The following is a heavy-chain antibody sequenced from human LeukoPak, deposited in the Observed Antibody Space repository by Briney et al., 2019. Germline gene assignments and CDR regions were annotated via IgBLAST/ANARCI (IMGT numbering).Heavy chain of an antibody. CDR2: IRSKTFNYAT. CDR1: GFSLSGSD. V-gene: IGHV3-73*01. CDR3: TRGAPRRLAAAGTHYYYYYIDV. Sequence: GGSLRLSCAASGFSLSGSDLSWVRQASGKGLEWVGRIRSKTFNYATSYAPSVRGRFTISRDDSKNTASLQMNSLKTEDTAVYYCTRGAPRRLAAAGTHYYYYYIDVWGKGTTVTVSS. D-gene: IGHD6-13*01. J-gene: IGHJ6*03.